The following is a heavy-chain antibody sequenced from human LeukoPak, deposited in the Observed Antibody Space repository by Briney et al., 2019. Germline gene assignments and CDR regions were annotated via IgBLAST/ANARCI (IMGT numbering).Heavy chain of an antibody. V-gene: IGHV3-30-3*01. D-gene: IGHD3-3*01. Sequence: PGRSLRLSCAASGFTFSSYAMHWVRQAPGKGLEWVAVISYDGSNKYYADSVKGRFTISRDNSKNTLYLQMNSLRAEDTAVYYCAKAGLRFLEWSDGVYYMDVWGKGTTVTVSS. J-gene: IGHJ6*03. CDR1: GFTFSSYA. CDR3: AKAGLRFLEWSDGVYYMDV. CDR2: ISYDGSNK.